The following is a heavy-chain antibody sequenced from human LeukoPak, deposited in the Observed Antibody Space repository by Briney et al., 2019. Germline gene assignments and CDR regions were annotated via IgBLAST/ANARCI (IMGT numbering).Heavy chain of an antibody. V-gene: IGHV4-39*07. CDR1: GGSISSSSYY. J-gene: IGHJ6*02. D-gene: IGHD6-6*01. CDR3: ARGEGSSSSDYYYYYYGMDV. CDR2: IYYRGSS. Sequence: SETLSLTCTVSGGSISSSSYYWGWIRQPPGKGLEWIGSIYYRGSSYYNPSLKSRVTISVDTSKNQFSLKLSSVTAADTAVYYCARGEGSSSSDYYYYYYGMDVWGQGTTVTVSS.